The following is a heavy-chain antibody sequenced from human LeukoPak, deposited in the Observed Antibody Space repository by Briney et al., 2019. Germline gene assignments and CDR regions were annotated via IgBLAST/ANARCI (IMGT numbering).Heavy chain of an antibody. CDR2: INTNTGNP. J-gene: IGHJ6*02. Sequence: ASVKVSCKASGYTFTSYAMNWVRQAPGQGLEWMGWINTNTGNPTYAQGFTGRFVFSLDTSVSTAYLQISSLKAEDTAVYYCARDSGYSGFYYYYGMDVWGQGTTVTASS. V-gene: IGHV7-4-1*02. CDR3: ARDSGYSGFYYYYGMDV. D-gene: IGHD5-12*01. CDR1: GYTFTSYA.